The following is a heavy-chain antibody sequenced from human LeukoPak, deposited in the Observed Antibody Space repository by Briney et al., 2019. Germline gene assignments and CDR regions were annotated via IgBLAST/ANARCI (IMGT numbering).Heavy chain of an antibody. V-gene: IGHV3-30*18. CDR3: AKDRGLGSYYNLDVMDV. CDR2: ISYDGSDG. Sequence: GGSLRLSCAASGFTFSSYGMHWVRQAPDKGLEWVAIISYDGSDGYYADSVKGRFTISRDNSKNTLYLQMNSLRAEDTAVYYCAKDRGLGSYYNLDVMDVWGQGTTVTVSS. D-gene: IGHD3-10*01. J-gene: IGHJ6*02. CDR1: GFTFSSYG.